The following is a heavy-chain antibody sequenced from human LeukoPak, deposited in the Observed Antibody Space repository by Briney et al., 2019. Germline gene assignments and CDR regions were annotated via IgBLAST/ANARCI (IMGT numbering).Heavy chain of an antibody. D-gene: IGHD5-12*01. CDR2: TRNKANSYTT. CDR3: ASGYDNFDY. Sequence: GGSLRLSCAASGFTFSDHYMDWVRQAPGKGLEWVGRTRNKANSYTTEYAASVKGRFTISRDDSKNSLYLQMNSLKTEDTAVYYCASGYDNFDYWGQGTLVIVSS. CDR1: GFTFSDHY. V-gene: IGHV3-72*01. J-gene: IGHJ4*02.